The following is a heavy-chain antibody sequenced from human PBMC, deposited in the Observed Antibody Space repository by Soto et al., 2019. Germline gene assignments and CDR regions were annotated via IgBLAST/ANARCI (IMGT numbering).Heavy chain of an antibody. CDR1: GGTFSSYT. CDR3: ARDCSSTSCYVSAFDI. V-gene: IGHV1-69*04. Sequence: ASVKVSCKASGGTFSSYTISWVRQAPGQGLEWMGRIIPILGIANYAQKFQGRVTITADKSTSTAYMELSSLRSEDTAVYYCARDCSSTSCYVSAFDIWGQGTMVTVSS. J-gene: IGHJ3*02. D-gene: IGHD2-2*01. CDR2: IIPILGIA.